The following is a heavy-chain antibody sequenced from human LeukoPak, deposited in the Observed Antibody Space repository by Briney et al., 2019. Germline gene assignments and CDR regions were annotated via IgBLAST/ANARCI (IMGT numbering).Heavy chain of an antibody. CDR1: GFTFRNYW. J-gene: IGHJ4*02. CDR2: IKQDGSEK. Sequence: GGSLRLSCAASGFTFRNYWMSWVRQTPGKGLEWVANIKQDGSEKYYVDSVKGRFTISRENAKNSLYLQMNSLRAEDTAVYYCARDRIQLWSHDYWGQGTLVTVSS. D-gene: IGHD5-18*01. V-gene: IGHV3-7*04. CDR3: ARDRIQLWSHDY.